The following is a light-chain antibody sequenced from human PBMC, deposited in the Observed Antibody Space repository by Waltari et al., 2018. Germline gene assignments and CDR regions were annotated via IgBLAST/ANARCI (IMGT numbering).Light chain of an antibody. Sequence: TVVTQEPSLPLSPGGTVHPTCALCSGSLHPTPSPPWYQQTPGQAPRTLVYKANARSSGVPDRFSGSILGNTAALTITGAQADDESDYYCALYMGSGIWVFGGGTRLTVL. CDR3: ALYMGSGIWV. CDR2: KAN. J-gene: IGLJ3*02. CDR1: SGSLHPTPS. V-gene: IGLV8-61*01.